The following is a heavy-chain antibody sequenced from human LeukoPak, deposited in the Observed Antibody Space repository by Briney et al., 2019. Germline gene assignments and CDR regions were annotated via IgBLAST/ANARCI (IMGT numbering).Heavy chain of an antibody. CDR1: GFTFSDCY. CDR2: ISNSDSTT. J-gene: IGHJ4*02. CDR3: ARDTYYDYVWGSYRPYVFDY. D-gene: IGHD3-16*02. Sequence: SGGSLRLSCAASGFTFSDCYMNWIRQAPGKGLEWISYISNSDSTTYYADSVKGRFTISRDNAKNSLYLQMNSLRAEDTAVYYCARDTYYDYVWGSYRPYVFDYWGQGTLVTVSS. V-gene: IGHV3-11*01.